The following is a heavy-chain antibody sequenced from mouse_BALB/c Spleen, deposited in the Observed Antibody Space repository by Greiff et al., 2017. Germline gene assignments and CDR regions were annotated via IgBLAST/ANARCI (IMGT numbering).Heavy chain of an antibody. V-gene: IGHV5-17*02. Sequence: EVQVVESGGGLVQPGGSRKLSCAASGFTFSSFGMHWVRQAPEKGLEWVAYISSGSSTIYYADTVKGRFTISRDNPKNTLFLQMTSLRSEDTAMYYCAHDGYNYAMDYWGQGTSVTVAS. CDR1: GFTFSSFG. J-gene: IGHJ4*01. CDR2: ISSGSSTI. D-gene: IGHD2-3*01. CDR3: AHDGYNYAMDY.